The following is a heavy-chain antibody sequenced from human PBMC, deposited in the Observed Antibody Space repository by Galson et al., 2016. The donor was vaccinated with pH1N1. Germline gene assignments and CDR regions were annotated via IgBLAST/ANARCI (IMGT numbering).Heavy chain of an antibody. CDR2: ISWNSGSI. D-gene: IGHD5-18*01. CDR3: AKVEGFNYGYIDY. J-gene: IGHJ4*02. Sequence: SLRLSCAASGFTFDDYAMHWVRQVPGKGLEWVPGISWNSGSIGYADSVKGRFTISRDNAKNSLYLQMNSLRAEDTALYYCAKVEGFNYGYIDYWGQGTLVTVSS. CDR1: GFTFDDYA. V-gene: IGHV3-9*01.